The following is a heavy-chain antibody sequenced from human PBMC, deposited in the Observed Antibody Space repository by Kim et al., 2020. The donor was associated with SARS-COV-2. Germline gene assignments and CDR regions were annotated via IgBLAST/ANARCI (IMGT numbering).Heavy chain of an antibody. D-gene: IGHD2-15*01. CDR2: ISRSGSNT. CDR3: TKYCSGANCYSGIDS. J-gene: IGHJ5*01. CDR1: GFTFSTYS. Sequence: GGSLRLSCAASGFTFSTYSMIWVRQAPGKELEWVSSISRSGSNTYYADSVKGRFTISRDNTKNTLHLQMNSLRAEDTAVYFCTKYCSGANCYSGIDSWG. V-gene: IGHV3-23*01.